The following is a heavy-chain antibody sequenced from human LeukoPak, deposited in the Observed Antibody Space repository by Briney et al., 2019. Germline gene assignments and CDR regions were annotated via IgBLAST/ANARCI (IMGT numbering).Heavy chain of an antibody. CDR2: ISHDGSNE. J-gene: IGHJ4*02. CDR1: GFTFSTYA. D-gene: IGHD3-22*01. V-gene: IGHV3-30-3*01. Sequence: PGGSLRLSCAASGFTFSTYAMHWVRQPPGKGLEWVAVISHDGSNEYYADSVKGRFTISRDNSKNTLSLQMNSLRGDDTAVYYCARSYDSGGYYSFDCWGQGTLVTVSS. CDR3: ARSYDSGGYYSFDC.